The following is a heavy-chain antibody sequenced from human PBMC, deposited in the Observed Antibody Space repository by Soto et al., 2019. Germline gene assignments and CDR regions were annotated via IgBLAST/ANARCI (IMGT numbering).Heavy chain of an antibody. Sequence: PSETLSITCTFSGGSVSIGSYSWSWIRQPPGKGREWIGYIYHSGSTNYNPSLKSRVTISVDTSKNQFSLKLSSVTAADTAVYYCARKSSLLYGEHPAWDWFDPWGQGTLVTVSS. CDR1: GGSVSIGSYS. D-gene: IGHD4-17*01. J-gene: IGHJ5*02. CDR2: IYHSGST. CDR3: ARKSSLLYGEHPAWDWFDP. V-gene: IGHV4-61*01.